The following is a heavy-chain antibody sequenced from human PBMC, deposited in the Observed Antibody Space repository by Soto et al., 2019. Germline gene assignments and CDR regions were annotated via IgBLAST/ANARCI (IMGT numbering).Heavy chain of an antibody. D-gene: IGHD2-15*01. Sequence: QVQLVESGGGVVQPGRSLRLSCAASGFTFSSYGMHWVRQAPGKGLEWVAVISYDGSNKYYADSVKGRFTISRDNSKNTLYLQMNSLRAEDTAVYYCAKVNCSGGSCYGFPHYFDYWAREPWSPSPQ. CDR3: AKVNCSGGSCYGFPHYFDY. V-gene: IGHV3-30*18. CDR1: GFTFSSYG. CDR2: ISYDGSNK. J-gene: IGHJ4*02.